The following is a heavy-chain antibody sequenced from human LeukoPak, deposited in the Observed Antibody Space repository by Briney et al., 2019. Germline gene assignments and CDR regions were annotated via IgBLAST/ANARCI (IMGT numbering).Heavy chain of an antibody. V-gene: IGHV1-2*02. J-gene: IGHJ4*02. D-gene: IGHD3-22*01. CDR3: ARGARNSSAYSHFDY. CDR1: GYTFTGYY. CDR2: INPNSGGT. Sequence: GASVTVSCKASGYTFTGYYMYWVRQAPGQGLEWMGWINPNSGGTNYAQKFQGRVTMTRDTSISTAYMELNSLKSDDTAVYYCARGARNSSAYSHFDYWGQGTQVTVSS.